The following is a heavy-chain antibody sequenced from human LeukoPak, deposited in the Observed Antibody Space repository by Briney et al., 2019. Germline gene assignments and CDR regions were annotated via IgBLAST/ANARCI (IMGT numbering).Heavy chain of an antibody. J-gene: IGHJ4*02. Sequence: PSETLSLTCTVSGGSISSGSYYWSWIRQPAGKGLEWIGRFYTSGSTNYNPSLKSRVTISVDTSKNQFSLKLSSVTAADTAVYYCARGPHDYGFQYYFNYWGQGTLVTVSS. D-gene: IGHD4-17*01. CDR2: FYTSGST. CDR3: ARGPHDYGFQYYFNY. CDR1: GGSISSGSYY. V-gene: IGHV4-61*02.